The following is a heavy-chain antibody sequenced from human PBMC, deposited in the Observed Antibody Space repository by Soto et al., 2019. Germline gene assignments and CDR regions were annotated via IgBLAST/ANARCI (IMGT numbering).Heavy chain of an antibody. Sequence: GGSLRLSCAASGFTFSSYAMHWVRQAPGKGLEWVAVISYDGSNKYYADSVKGRFTISRDNSKNTLYLQMNSLRAEDTAVYYGARGRYGDYASNGMDVWGQGTTVTVSS. CDR2: ISYDGSNK. CDR3: ARGRYGDYASNGMDV. D-gene: IGHD4-17*01. CDR1: GFTFSSYA. J-gene: IGHJ6*02. V-gene: IGHV3-30*04.